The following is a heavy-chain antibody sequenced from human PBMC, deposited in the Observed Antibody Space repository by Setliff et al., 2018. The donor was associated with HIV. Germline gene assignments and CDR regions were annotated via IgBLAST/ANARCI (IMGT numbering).Heavy chain of an antibody. Sequence: PSETLSLTCTVSSGSISSGTYYWSWIRQYPGKGLEWIGYIDYSGSAFYNPSLKSRITISRDTSKNQFSLKLSSVTAADTAVYYCARRSSWYGDASDIWGQGTMVTVSS. CDR1: SGSISSGTYY. CDR2: IDYSGSA. J-gene: IGHJ3*02. CDR3: ARRSSWYGDASDI. V-gene: IGHV4-31*03. D-gene: IGHD6-13*01.